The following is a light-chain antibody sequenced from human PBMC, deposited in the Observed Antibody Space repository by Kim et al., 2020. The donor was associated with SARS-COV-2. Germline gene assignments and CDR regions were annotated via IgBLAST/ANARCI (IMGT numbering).Light chain of an antibody. Sequence: QRVTTSCSGGSYNIGAGYGVHWYQQLPGTAPKLLIYGTSNRPSGVPDRFSGSKSGTSASLAITGLQAEDEADYYCQSYDSSLSVYVFGSGTKVTVL. V-gene: IGLV1-40*01. CDR3: QSYDSSLSVYV. CDR1: SYNIGAGYG. CDR2: GTS. J-gene: IGLJ1*01.